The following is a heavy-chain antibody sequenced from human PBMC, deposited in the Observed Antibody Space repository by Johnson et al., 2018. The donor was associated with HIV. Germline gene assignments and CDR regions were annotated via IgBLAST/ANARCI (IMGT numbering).Heavy chain of an antibody. V-gene: IGHV3-30*14. CDR1: GFTFSSNA. Sequence: QVQLVESGGGVVQPGRSLRLSCAASGFTFSSNAIHWVRQAPGKGLEWVAVISSDGTNTYYTDSVKGRFTISRDNTKNTLYLQMNSVRAEDTAVYYCARGLGSRSAFDIWGQGTMVTVSS. CDR2: ISSDGTNT. CDR3: ARGLGSRSAFDI. D-gene: IGHD2-2*01. J-gene: IGHJ3*02.